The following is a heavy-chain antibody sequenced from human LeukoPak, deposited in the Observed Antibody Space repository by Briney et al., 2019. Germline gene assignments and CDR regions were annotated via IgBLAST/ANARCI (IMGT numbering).Heavy chain of an antibody. J-gene: IGHJ4*02. Sequence: GGSLRLSCAASGFTFSNAWMSWVRQAPGKGLEWVGRIKSKTDGGTTDYAAPVKGRFTISRDYSKNTLYLQMNSLKTEDTAVYYCTTASYDYVWGSYRPLGFDYWGQGTLVTVSS. D-gene: IGHD3-16*02. CDR2: IKSKTDGGTT. V-gene: IGHV3-15*01. CDR1: GFTFSNAW. CDR3: TTASYDYVWGSYRPLGFDY.